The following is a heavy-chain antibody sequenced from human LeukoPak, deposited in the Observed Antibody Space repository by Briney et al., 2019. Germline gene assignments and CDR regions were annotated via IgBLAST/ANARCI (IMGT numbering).Heavy chain of an antibody. CDR2: IYTSGST. J-gene: IGHJ6*03. D-gene: IGHD4-11*01. Sequence: SETLSLTCTFSGGSISSYYWSWIRQPAGKGLEWIGRIYTSGSTNYNPSLKSRVTMSVDTSKNQFSLKLSSVTAADTAVYYCARDWDYSNHYGVRNYMDVWGKGTTVTVSS. V-gene: IGHV4-4*07. CDR1: GGSISSYY. CDR3: ARDWDYSNHYGVRNYMDV.